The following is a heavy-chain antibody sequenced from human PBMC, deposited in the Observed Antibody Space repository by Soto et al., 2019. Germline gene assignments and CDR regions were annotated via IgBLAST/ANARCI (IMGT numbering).Heavy chain of an antibody. CDR1: GFTFSSYA. D-gene: IGHD3-22*01. CDR3: AKDLWQIDSSGYYDY. CDR2: ISGSGGST. J-gene: IGHJ4*02. V-gene: IGHV3-23*01. Sequence: EVQLLESGGGLVQPGGSLRLSCAASGFTFSSYATSWVRQAPGKGLEWVSAISGSGGSTYYADSVKGRFTISRDNSKNTLYLQMNSLRAEDTAVYYCAKDLWQIDSSGYYDYWGQGTLVTVSS.